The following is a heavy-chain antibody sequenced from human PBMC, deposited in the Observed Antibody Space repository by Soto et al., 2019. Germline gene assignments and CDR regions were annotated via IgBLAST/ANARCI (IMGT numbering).Heavy chain of an antibody. D-gene: IGHD6-25*01. V-gene: IGHV3-23*01. CDR2: ISGTGGTT. CDR3: AKCFVETGGSSGWPWSFHF. Sequence: EVQRLESGGGLVQPGGSLRLSCAASGFTFSSYAMSWARQAPGKGLEWVVAISGTGGTTYYADSGKGRVTISRDNSRNTLHLQMNSRRAEDTAIYYCAKCFVETGGSSGWPWSFHFWGQGTLVTVSS. J-gene: IGHJ4*02. CDR1: GFTFSSYA.